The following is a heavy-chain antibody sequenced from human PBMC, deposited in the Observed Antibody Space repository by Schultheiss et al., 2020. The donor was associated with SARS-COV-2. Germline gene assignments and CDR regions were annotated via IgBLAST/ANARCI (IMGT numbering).Heavy chain of an antibody. CDR2: ISGSGGST. J-gene: IGHJ3*02. Sequence: GGSLRLSCAASGFTFSDAWMTWVRQAPGKGLEWVSAISGSGGSTYYADSVKGRFTISRDNSKNTLYLQMNSLRAEDTAVYYCAKDPAYCGGDCSDAFDIWGQGTMVTVSS. CDR3: AKDPAYCGGDCSDAFDI. CDR1: GFTFSDAW. V-gene: IGHV3-23*01. D-gene: IGHD2-21*01.